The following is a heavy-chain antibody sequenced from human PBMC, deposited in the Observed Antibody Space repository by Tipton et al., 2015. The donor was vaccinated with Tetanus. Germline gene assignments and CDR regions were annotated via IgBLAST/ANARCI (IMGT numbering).Heavy chain of an antibody. CDR1: GVSIADNTNY. V-gene: IGHV4-39*01. CDR2: IYFSGDT. J-gene: IGHJ4*02. CDR3: ARHSSGYFTFFDY. Sequence: GLVKPSGTLSLTCTVSGVSIADNTNYWGWIRQSPGKGLEWIGGIYFSGDTYSNPSLKSRATISVDTSRNQFSLRLSSVTAADTAVYYCARHSSGYFTFFDYWGQGTLVTASS. D-gene: IGHD3-22*01.